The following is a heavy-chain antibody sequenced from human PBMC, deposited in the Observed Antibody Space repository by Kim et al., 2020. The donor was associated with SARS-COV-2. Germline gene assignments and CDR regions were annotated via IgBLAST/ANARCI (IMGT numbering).Heavy chain of an antibody. J-gene: IGHJ4*02. CDR2: IYHSGST. Sequence: SETLSLTCTVSGYSISSGYYWGWIRQPPGKGLEWIGSIYHSGSTYYNPSLKSRVTISVDTSKNQFSLKLSSVTAADTAVYYCARAAYCSGGPIDYWGQGTLVTVSS. CDR1: GYSISSGYY. D-gene: IGHD2-15*01. V-gene: IGHV4-38-2*02. CDR3: ARAAYCSGGPIDY.